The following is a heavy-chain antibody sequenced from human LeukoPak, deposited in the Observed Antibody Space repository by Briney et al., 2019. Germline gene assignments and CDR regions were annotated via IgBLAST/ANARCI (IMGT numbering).Heavy chain of an antibody. J-gene: IGHJ5*02. CDR3: ASDLTGGFDP. D-gene: IGHD3-16*01. Sequence: PGGSLRLSCAASGFTVSSNYMRWVRQAPGKGLEWVSLIYSGGSTYYADSVQGRFTISRDNSKNTLYLQRNSLRAEDTAVYYCASDLTGGFDPWGQGTLVTVSS. V-gene: IGHV3-66*01. CDR2: IYSGGST. CDR1: GFTVSSNY.